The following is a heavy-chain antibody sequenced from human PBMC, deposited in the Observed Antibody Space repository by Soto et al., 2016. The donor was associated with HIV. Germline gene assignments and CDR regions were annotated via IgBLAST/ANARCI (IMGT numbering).Heavy chain of an antibody. CDR1: EFTFRTYS. CDR2: ISRSSTYI. CDR3: ARAETYSSSYQD. Sequence: EVQLVESGGGLVKPGESLRLSCTGSEFTFRTYSMNWVRQAPGKGLGWVSSISRSSTYIYYADSVKGRFTISRDNAKNLLYLQMNSLRAEDTAVYYCARAETYSSSYQDWGQGTLVTVSS. J-gene: IGHJ4*02. D-gene: IGHD6-13*01. V-gene: IGHV3-21*01.